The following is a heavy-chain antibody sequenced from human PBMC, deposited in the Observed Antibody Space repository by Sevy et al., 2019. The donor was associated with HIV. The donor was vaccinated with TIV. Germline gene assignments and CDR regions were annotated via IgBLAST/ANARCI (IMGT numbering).Heavy chain of an antibody. CDR3: ATDDRDNSGYHFTY. V-gene: IGHV3-30-3*01. D-gene: IGHD3-22*01. CDR2: TSYDGSSN. CDR1: GFTFSNFA. Sequence: GGSLRLFCAASGFTFSNFAMHWVRQAPGKGLEWVAITSYDGSSNYYADSVKGRFTISRDNSKHTLYLQMNSLTVEDTAVYYCATDDRDNSGYHFTYWGQGTLVTVSS. J-gene: IGHJ4*02.